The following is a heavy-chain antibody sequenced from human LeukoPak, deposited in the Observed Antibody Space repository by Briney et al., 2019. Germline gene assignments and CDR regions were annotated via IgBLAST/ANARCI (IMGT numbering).Heavy chain of an antibody. CDR1: GFVFNNFA. CDR2: ITRNSTYI. V-gene: IGHV3-21*01. J-gene: IGHJ4*02. D-gene: IGHD3-10*01. CDR3: ARDGKWFGELLAIDY. Sequence: GGSLRLSCAASGFVFNNFALSWVRQAPGKGLEWVSSITRNSTYIYYTDSVKGRFSVSRDNAKNSLYLQMNSLRVEDTGVYYCARDGKWFGELLAIDYWGQGTLVTVSS.